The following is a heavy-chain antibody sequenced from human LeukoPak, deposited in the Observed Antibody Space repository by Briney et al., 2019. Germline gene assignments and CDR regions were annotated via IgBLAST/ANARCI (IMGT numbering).Heavy chain of an antibody. CDR2: ISGDGGST. CDR3: AKGSYCSSTSCYVGSFDY. D-gene: IGHD2-2*01. CDR1: GFTFSSYW. V-gene: IGHV3-43*02. Sequence: PGGSLRLSCAASGFTFSSYWMSWVRQAPGKGLEWVSLISGDGGSTYYADSVKGRFTISRDNSKNSLYLQMNSLRTEDTALYYCAKGSYCSSTSCYVGSFDYWGQGTLVTVSS. J-gene: IGHJ4*02.